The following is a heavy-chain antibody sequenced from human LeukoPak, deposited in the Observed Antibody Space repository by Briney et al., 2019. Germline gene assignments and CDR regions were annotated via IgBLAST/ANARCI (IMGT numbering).Heavy chain of an antibody. CDR2: ISGSGGST. V-gene: IGHV3-23*01. D-gene: IGHD6-13*01. J-gene: IGHJ4*02. CDR3: ANPVGAAAGTDDY. Sequence: GGSLRLSCAASGFTFSSYAMSWVRQAPGKGLEGVSVISGSGGSTYYADSVKGRFTISRDNSKNTLYLQMNSLRAEDTAVYYCANPVGAAAGTDDYWGQGTLVTVSS. CDR1: GFTFSSYA.